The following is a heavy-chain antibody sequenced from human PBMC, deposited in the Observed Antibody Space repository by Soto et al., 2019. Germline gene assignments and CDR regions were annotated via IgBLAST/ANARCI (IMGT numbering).Heavy chain of an antibody. CDR1: GFTFSSYL. Sequence: GGSLRLSCAASGFTFSSYLMHWVRQAPGKGLVWVSRINSDGSSTNYADSVKGRFTISRENAKNTLYLQMNSLRAEDTAVYYCVRSSYSTSRFDYWGQGTLVTVSS. D-gene: IGHD6-6*01. CDR3: VRSSYSTSRFDY. CDR2: INSDGSST. V-gene: IGHV3-74*01. J-gene: IGHJ4*02.